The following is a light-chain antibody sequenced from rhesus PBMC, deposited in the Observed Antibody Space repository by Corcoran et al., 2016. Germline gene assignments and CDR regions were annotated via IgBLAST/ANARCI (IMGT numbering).Light chain of an antibody. Sequence: DIQMTQSPSSLSASVGDRVTITCRASQDTSIWLAWYQQIPGKPHNLLIYKASTLQSGVPSRFSGSGSGTELHFTINSLQPEDFATYYCQQHHTIPRTFGQGTKVEIK. V-gene: IGKV1-21*01. J-gene: IGKJ1*01. CDR1: QDTSIW. CDR2: KAS. CDR3: QQHHTIPRT.